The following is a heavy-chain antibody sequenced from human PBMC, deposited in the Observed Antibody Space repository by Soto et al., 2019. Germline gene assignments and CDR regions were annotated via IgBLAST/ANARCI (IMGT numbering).Heavy chain of an antibody. J-gene: IGHJ1*01. CDR1: DCFISSYS. V-gene: IGHV4-59*08. CDR3: ARHQAGDCSGDCHTRFEY. CDR2: VLYNGVT. Sequence: QVLLQESGPGLVEPSETLSLTCTVSDCFISSYSWSWIRQPPGKGLEVVGHVLYNGVTTYNPFLKSRVAISVDASEHQLSRRVGSVSAADRAVYDCARHQAGDCSGDCHTRFEYWGQGILVTVSS. D-gene: IGHD2-21*02.